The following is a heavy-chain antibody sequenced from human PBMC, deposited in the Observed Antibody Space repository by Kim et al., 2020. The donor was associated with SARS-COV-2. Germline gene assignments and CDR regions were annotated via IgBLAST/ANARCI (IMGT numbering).Heavy chain of an antibody. CDR3: ARASKTGSITMVRGVRRGLDY. CDR1: GGSISSSNW. J-gene: IGHJ4*02. V-gene: IGHV4-4*02. D-gene: IGHD3-10*01. Sequence: SETLSLTCAVSGGSISSSNWWSWVRQPPGKGLEWIGEIYHSGSTNYNPSLKSRVTISVDKSKNQFSLKLSSVTAADTAVYYCARASKTGSITMVRGVRRGLDYWGQGTLVTVSS. CDR2: IYHSGST.